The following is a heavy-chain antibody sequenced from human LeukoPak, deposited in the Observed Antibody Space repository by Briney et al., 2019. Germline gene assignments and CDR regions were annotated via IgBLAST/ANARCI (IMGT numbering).Heavy chain of an antibody. J-gene: IGHJ4*02. CDR1: GFTFSSCA. CDR2: IKSKTDGGTT. CDR3: TTTLYYDFLTGYQDFDY. D-gene: IGHD3-9*01. V-gene: IGHV3-15*01. Sequence: GGSLRLSCAASGFTFSSCAMSWVRQAPGKGLEWVGRIKSKTDGGTTDYAAPVKGRFTISRDDSENTLYLQMNSLKTEDTAVYYCTTTLYYDFLTGYQDFDYWGQGTLVTVSS.